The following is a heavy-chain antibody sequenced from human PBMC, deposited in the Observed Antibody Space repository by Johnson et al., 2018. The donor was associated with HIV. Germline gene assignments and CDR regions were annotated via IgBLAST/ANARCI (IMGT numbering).Heavy chain of an antibody. J-gene: IGHJ3*02. Sequence: VQLVESGGGVVQPGGSLRLSCAASGFTLNNYAMSWVRQAPGKGLEYVSAISSNGGSIYYANSVKGRFTISRDNSKNSLYLQMNSLRAEDTGMYYCARGSLVRYVDWLLKVAHVPEGPTDAFDIWGQGTLVTVSS. D-gene: IGHD3-9*01. V-gene: IGHV3-64*01. CDR2: ISSNGGSI. CDR3: ARGSLVRYVDWLLKVAHVPEGPTDAFDI. CDR1: GFTLNNYA.